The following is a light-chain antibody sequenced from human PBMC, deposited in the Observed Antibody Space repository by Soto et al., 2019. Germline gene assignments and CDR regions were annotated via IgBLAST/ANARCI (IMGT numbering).Light chain of an antibody. Sequence: QSVLTQPPSVSAAPGQRVTISCSGSASNIGNNSVSWYQQLPGAAPKLLIYDDNNRPSGIPDRFSGSKSGTSATLGITGLQNGDEADYYCGTWDTSLPACVFGPGTQLTVL. J-gene: IGLJ7*01. V-gene: IGLV1-51*01. CDR1: ASNIGNNS. CDR2: DDN. CDR3: GTWDTSLPACV.